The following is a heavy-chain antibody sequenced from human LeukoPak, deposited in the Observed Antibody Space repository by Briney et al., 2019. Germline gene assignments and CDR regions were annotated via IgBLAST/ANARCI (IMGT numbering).Heavy chain of an antibody. D-gene: IGHD6-6*01. J-gene: IGHJ6*02. V-gene: IGHV3-13*01. CDR2: IGTNGDS. CDR3: TREWRGIASHYHGMDV. CDR1: GFIFSTYD. Sequence: GGSLRLSCAASGFIFSTYDMYWVRQAAGKGPEWVSTIGTNGDSYYSDSVKGRFSISRGDAKNSLYHQMMSLRAEDTAVYYCTREWRGIASHYHGMDVWGQGTAVTVSS.